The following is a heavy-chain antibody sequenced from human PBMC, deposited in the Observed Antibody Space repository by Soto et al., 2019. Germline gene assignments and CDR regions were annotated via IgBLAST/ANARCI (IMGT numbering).Heavy chain of an antibody. CDR1: GFTFSTYG. CDR2: IWYDGSNK. V-gene: IGHV3-33*01. Sequence: PGGSLRLSCAASGFTFSTYGMHWVRQAPGKGLEWVSVIWYDGSNKYYADSVKGRFTISRDNSKNTLYLQMNSLRAEDTAVYYCARDASSGSPNPDYWGQGTLVTVSS. CDR3: ARDASSGSPNPDY. J-gene: IGHJ4*02. D-gene: IGHD1-26*01.